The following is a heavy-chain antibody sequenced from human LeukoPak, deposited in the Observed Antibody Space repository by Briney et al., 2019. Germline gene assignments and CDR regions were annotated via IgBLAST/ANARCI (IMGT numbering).Heavy chain of an antibody. V-gene: IGHV1-69*13. CDR2: IIPIFGTA. J-gene: IGHJ4*02. CDR1: GGTFSSYA. CDR3: ASLVDTAMVTGY. Sequence: SVKVSCKASGGTFSSYAISWVRQAPGQGLEWMGGIIPIFGTANYAQKFQGRVTITADESTSTAYMELSSLRSEDTAVYYCASLVDTAMVTGYWGQGTLVTVSS. D-gene: IGHD5-18*01.